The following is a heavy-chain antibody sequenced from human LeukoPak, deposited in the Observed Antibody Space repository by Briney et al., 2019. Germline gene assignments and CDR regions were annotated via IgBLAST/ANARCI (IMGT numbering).Heavy chain of an antibody. D-gene: IGHD3-16*01. CDR3: AKDGGVSGLNWFDS. CDR1: GFTFDNSA. J-gene: IGHJ5*01. CDR2: INWDDTNT. V-gene: IGHV3-43D*04. Sequence: GGSLRLSCLASGFTFDNSAMHWVRHAPGKGLEWVSLINWDDTNTLYANSVRGRFTISRDNNINSLYLHMNNLRLEDSAVYYCAKDGGVSGLNWFDSWGQGTLVTVSS.